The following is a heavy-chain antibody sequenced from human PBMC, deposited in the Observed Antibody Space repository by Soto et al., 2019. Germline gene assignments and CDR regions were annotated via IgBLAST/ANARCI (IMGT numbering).Heavy chain of an antibody. V-gene: IGHV5-51*04. CDR1: GYSFTSYW. Sequence: EVQLVQSGAEVKKPGESLKISCKGSGYSFTSYWIGWVRQMPGKGLEWMGIIYPGDSDTRYSPSFQGQVTISADKPIRTAYLQWSSLKASDTAMYYFARTLRSKVTGSDYFQRWGQRTLV. D-gene: IGHD2-21*02. J-gene: IGHJ1*01. CDR2: IYPGDSDT. CDR3: ARTLRSKVTGSDYFQR.